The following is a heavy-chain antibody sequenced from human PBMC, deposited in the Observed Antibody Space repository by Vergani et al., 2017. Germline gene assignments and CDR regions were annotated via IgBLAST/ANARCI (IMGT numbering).Heavy chain of an antibody. CDR2: ISGSGGST. D-gene: IGHD6-19*01. CDR1: GFTFSSYA. Sequence: EVQLVETGGGLIQPGGSLRLSCAASGFTFSSYAMSWVRQAPGKGLEWVSAISGSGGSTYYADSVKGRFTISRDNSKNTLYLQMNSLRAKATAVYYCAKDYGSGWYDYWGQGTLVTVSS. CDR3: AKDYGSGWYDY. V-gene: IGHV3-23*04. J-gene: IGHJ4*02.